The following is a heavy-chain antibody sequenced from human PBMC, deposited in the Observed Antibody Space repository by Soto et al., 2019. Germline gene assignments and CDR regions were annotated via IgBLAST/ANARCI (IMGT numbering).Heavy chain of an antibody. J-gene: IGHJ2*01. Sequence: GKELEWVSAISGSGGSTYYADCVTGRFTISRDNSKNTLYLEMNSLRAEETALYFFFFQAEDGIRDTVPVSAFLLNRSSDL. D-gene: IGHD2-15*01. V-gene: IGHV3-23*01. CDR3: FFQAEDGIRDTVPVSAFLLNRSSDL. CDR2: ISGSGGST.